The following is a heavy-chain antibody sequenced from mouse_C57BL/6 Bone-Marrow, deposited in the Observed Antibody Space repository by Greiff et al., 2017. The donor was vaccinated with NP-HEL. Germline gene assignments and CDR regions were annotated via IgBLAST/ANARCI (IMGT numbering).Heavy chain of an antibody. CDR1: GYSITSGYY. CDR3: AREGAR. Sequence: ESGPGLVKPSQSLSLTCSVTGYSITSGYYWNWIRQFPGNKLEWMGYISYDGSNNYNPSLKNRISITRDTSKNQFFLKLNSVTTEDTATYYCAREGARWGQGTLVTVSA. J-gene: IGHJ3*01. CDR2: ISYDGSN. D-gene: IGHD6-1*01. V-gene: IGHV3-6*01.